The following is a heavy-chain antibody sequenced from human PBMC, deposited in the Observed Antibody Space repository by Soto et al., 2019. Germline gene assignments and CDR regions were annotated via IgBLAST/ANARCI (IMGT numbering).Heavy chain of an antibody. CDR2: MSHSGGT. J-gene: IGHJ3*02. CDR3: ARVERGTATTVVDAFDI. Sequence: QVQLQQWGAGLLKPSETLSLTCAVYGGFVSSGSYYWSWIRQPPGKGLEWIGEMSHSGGTHFNPALKSRVTISVDTSKNQFYLKMSSVTAAGTGLYYCARVERGTATTVVDAFDIWGPGTMVTVSS. V-gene: IGHV4-34*01. CDR1: GGFVSSGSYY. D-gene: IGHD1-1*01.